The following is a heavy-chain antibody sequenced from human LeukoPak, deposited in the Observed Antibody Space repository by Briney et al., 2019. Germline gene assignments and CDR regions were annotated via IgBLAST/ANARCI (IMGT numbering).Heavy chain of an antibody. V-gene: IGHV4-61*02. D-gene: IGHD6-13*01. CDR1: GDSINSGGYY. J-gene: IGHJ4*02. CDR3: ARVRHPGGEAAAGPWGFDY. Sequence: PSQTLSLTCIVSGDSINSGGYYWSWIRQPAGKGLEWIGRIYATGSTNYSPSLKSRVTISLDTSKNHFSLKLTSVTAADTAVYYCARVRHPGGEAAAGPWGFDYWGQGILVTVSS. CDR2: IYATGST.